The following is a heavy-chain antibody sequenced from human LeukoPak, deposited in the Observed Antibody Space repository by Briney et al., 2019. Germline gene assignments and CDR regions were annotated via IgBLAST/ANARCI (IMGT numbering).Heavy chain of an antibody. CDR3: ARVDDSSGHYDAFDI. CDR2: INPNSGGT. D-gene: IGHD3-22*01. V-gene: IGHV1-2*02. Sequence: ASVKVSCKASGYTFTGYYMHWVRQAPGQGLEWMGWINPNSGGTNYAQKFQGRVTMTRDTSISTAYMELRSDDTAVYYCARVDDSSGHYDAFDIWGQGTMVTVSS. J-gene: IGHJ3*02. CDR1: GYTFTGYY.